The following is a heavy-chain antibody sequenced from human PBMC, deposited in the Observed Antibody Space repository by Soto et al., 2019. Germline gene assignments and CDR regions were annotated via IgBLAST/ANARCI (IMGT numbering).Heavy chain of an antibody. Sequence: RLSCAASGFTFSSYGMHWVRQAPGKGLEWVAVIWYDGSNKYYADSVKGRFTISRDNSKNTLYLQMNSLRAEDTAVYYCARDRSEEIYYYYGMDVWGQGTTVTVSS. V-gene: IGHV3-33*01. CDR1: GFTFSSYG. CDR2: IWYDGSNK. J-gene: IGHJ6*02. D-gene: IGHD3-10*01. CDR3: ARDRSEEIYYYYGMDV.